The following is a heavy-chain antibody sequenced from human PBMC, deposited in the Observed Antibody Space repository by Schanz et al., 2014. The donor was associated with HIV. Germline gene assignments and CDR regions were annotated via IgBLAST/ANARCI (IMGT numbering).Heavy chain of an antibody. CDR3: VRDQSLWGSGYTYFDH. CDR2: TSSDGTT. V-gene: IGHV3-NL1*01. J-gene: IGHJ4*02. D-gene: IGHD5-12*01. Sequence: QVQLLESGGGVVQPVLRLSCAASGFSFSNYGMHWVRQTPGKGLEWVSFTSSDGTTYYADSVKGRFTIARDNSKNTLYLQMNSLRVEDTAVYHCVRDQSLWGSGYTYFDHWGQGTQVTVSS. CDR1: GFSFSNYG.